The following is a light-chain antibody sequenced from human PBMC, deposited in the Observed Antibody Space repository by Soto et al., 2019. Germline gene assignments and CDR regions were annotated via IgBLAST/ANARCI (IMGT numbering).Light chain of an antibody. CDR2: GAS. J-gene: IGKJ1*01. CDR1: QSVSSSY. CDR3: QQANSFPWT. V-gene: IGKV3D-7*01. Sequence: GDRVTRCCRASQSVSSSYLTWYQQKPGQAPRLLIYGASTRATSIPSRFSGSGSGTDFTLTITYLQPEDFATYYCQQANSFPWTFGQRTKAAIK.